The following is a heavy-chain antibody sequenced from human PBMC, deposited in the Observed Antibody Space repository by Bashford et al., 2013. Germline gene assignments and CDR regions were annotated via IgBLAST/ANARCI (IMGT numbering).Heavy chain of an antibody. J-gene: IGHJ5*02. V-gene: IGHV1-45*02. CDR1: GYTFTYRY. D-gene: IGHD1-26*01. Sequence: SVKVSCKASGYTFTYRYLHWVRQAPGQALEWMGWITPFNGNTNYAQKFQGRVTITADKSTSTAYMELSSLRSEDTAVYYCAEGRSGSYYTTHGGLDPWGQGTLVTVSS. CDR2: ITPFNGNT. CDR3: AEGRSGSYYTTHGGLDP.